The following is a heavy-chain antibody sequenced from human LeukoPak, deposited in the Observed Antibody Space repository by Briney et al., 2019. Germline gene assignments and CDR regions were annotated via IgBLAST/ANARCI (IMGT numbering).Heavy chain of an antibody. D-gene: IGHD2-15*01. CDR2: IWYDGSNK. CDR1: GFTFSSYG. Sequence: PGRSLRLSCAASGFTFSSYGMHWVRQAPGKGLEWVAVIWYDGSNKYYADSVKGRFTISRDNSKNTLYLQMNSLRAEDTAVYYCARVPGRYAFDFWGQGTMVTVSS. J-gene: IGHJ3*01. V-gene: IGHV3-33*01. CDR3: ARVPGRYAFDF.